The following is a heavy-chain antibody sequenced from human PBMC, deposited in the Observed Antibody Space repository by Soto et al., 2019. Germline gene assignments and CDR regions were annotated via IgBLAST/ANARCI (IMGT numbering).Heavy chain of an antibody. D-gene: IGHD2-8*02. Sequence: PSETLSLTCTVSGGSMSSPYWTWLRQPPGKGLEWIGYISYSGSTYYNPSLKSRVTTSADSSRNQFSLKLRSLIAADTAVYYCARADPDASGGYWGQGTLVTVSS. J-gene: IGHJ4*02. CDR1: GGSMSSPY. CDR3: ARADPDASGGY. CDR2: ISYSGST. V-gene: IGHV4-59*11.